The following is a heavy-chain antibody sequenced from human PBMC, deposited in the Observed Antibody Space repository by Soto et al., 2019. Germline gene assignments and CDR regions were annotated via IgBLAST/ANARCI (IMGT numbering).Heavy chain of an antibody. CDR1: GGSVSSGSYY. CDR3: ARDHGYSYGYWDY. CDR2: IYYSGST. D-gene: IGHD5-18*01. J-gene: IGHJ4*02. Sequence: QVQLQESGPGLVKPSETLSLTCTVSGGSVSSGSYYWSWIRQPPGKGLEWIGYIYYSGSTNYNPPLKSRVTISVDTSKNQFSLKLSSVTAADTAVYYCARDHGYSYGYWDYWGQGTLVTVSS. V-gene: IGHV4-61*01.